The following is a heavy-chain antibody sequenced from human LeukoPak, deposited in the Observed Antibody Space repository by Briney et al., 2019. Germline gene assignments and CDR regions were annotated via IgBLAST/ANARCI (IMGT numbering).Heavy chain of an antibody. CDR3: ARGFYHYYDSSGYYNSYYYGMDV. CDR2: ISTYNGNT. D-gene: IGHD3-22*01. V-gene: IGHV1-18*01. Sequence: ASVKVSCKASGYTFTSYAMNWVRQAPGQGLEWMGWISTYNGNTNYAQNLQDRVTMTTDTSTSTAYMELRSLRSGDTAVYYCARGFYHYYDSSGYYNSYYYGMDVWGQGTTVTVSS. CDR1: GYTFTSYA. J-gene: IGHJ6*02.